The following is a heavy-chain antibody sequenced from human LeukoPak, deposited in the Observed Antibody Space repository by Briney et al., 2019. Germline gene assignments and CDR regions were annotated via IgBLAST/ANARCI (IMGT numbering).Heavy chain of an antibody. Sequence: PSGTLSLTCAVSGGSISSSNWWSWVHQPPGKGLEWIGEIYHSGSTNYNPSLKSRVTISVDKSKNQFSLKLSSVTAADTAVYYCTRASISEGSGSDFDYWGQGTLVTVSS. D-gene: IGHD3-10*01. CDR3: TRASISEGSGSDFDY. CDR2: IYHSGST. CDR1: GGSISSSNW. J-gene: IGHJ4*02. V-gene: IGHV4-4*02.